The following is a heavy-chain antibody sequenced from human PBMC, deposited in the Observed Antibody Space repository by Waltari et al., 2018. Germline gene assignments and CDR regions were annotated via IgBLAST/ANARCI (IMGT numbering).Heavy chain of an antibody. Sequence: EVQLVESGGGLVKPGGSLRLSCAASGFTFSSYSMNWVRQAPGKGLEWVSSISSSSSYIYYADSVKGRFTISRDNAKNSLYLQMNSLRAEDTAVYYCARGLRQASYCSGGSCYSNFDYWGQGTLVTVSS. CDR2: ISSSSSYI. D-gene: IGHD2-15*01. J-gene: IGHJ4*02. V-gene: IGHV3-21*01. CDR1: GFTFSSYS. CDR3: ARGLRQASYCSGGSCYSNFDY.